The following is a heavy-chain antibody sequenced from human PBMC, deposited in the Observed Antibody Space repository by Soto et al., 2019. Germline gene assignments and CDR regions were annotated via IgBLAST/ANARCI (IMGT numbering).Heavy chain of an antibody. CDR3: ARHHCSSTSCYSGVGMDV. V-gene: IGHV5-10-1*01. CDR1: GYSFTSYW. J-gene: IGHJ6*02. CDR2: IDPSDSHT. Sequence: PGESLKISCKGSGYSFTSYWISWVRPMPGKGLEWMGRIDPSDSHTNYSPSFQGHVTISADKSISTAYLQWSSLKASDTAMYYCARHHCSSTSCYSGVGMDVWGQGTTVTVSS. D-gene: IGHD2-2*01.